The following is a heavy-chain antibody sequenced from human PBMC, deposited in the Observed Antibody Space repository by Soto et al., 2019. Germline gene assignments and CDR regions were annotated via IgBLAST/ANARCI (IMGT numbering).Heavy chain of an antibody. CDR1: GGTFSSYF. J-gene: IGHJ6*02. Sequence: QVQLVQSGAEVKKAGSSVKVSCKVSGGTFSSYFINWVRQAPGQGLEWVGGIIPVFGTASYAEKFQGRVTITADESTSTAYMELSRLRSDDTAVYYCARETPSAAAAYYYYVLDVCGQGTTVTVPS. D-gene: IGHD6-13*01. V-gene: IGHV1-69*01. CDR2: IIPVFGTA. CDR3: ARETPSAAAAYYYYVLDV.